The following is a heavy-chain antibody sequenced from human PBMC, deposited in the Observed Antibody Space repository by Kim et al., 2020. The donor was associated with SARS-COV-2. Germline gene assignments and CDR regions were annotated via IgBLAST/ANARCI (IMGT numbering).Heavy chain of an antibody. CDR2: GGST. D-gene: IGHD1-7*01. J-gene: IGHJ5*02. Sequence: GGSTYYAVSVKGRFTISRDNPKNTLYLQMSSLRAEDTAVYYCVKNWNSDHWGQGTLVTVSS. CDR3: VKNWNSDH. V-gene: IGHV3-64D*06.